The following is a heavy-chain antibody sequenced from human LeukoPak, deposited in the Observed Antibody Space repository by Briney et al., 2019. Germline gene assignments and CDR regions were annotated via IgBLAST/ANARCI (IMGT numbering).Heavy chain of an antibody. D-gene: IGHD3-22*01. J-gene: IGHJ4*02. CDR2: INPNSGGT. Sequence: VASVKVSCKASGGSFSSYAISWVRQAPGQGLEWMGRINPNSGGTNYAQKFQGRVTMTRDTSISTAYMELSRLRSDDTAVYYCARDRDSSGYWDYWGQGTLVTVSS. CDR3: ARDRDSSGYWDY. CDR1: GGSFSSYA. V-gene: IGHV1-2*06.